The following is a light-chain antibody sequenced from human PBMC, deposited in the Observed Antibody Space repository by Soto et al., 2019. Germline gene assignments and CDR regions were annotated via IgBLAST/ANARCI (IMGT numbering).Light chain of an antibody. V-gene: IGKV3-11*01. CDR3: QQRSSWPRA. CDR2: DVS. CDR1: QSVSSN. Sequence: EIVLTQSPATLSLSPGERATLSCRASQSVSSNLGWYQQKPGQAPRLLIYDVSNRATGIPARFSGSGSGTDFTLTISSLEPEDSAVYYCQQRSSWPRAFGGGTKVEIK. J-gene: IGKJ4*01.